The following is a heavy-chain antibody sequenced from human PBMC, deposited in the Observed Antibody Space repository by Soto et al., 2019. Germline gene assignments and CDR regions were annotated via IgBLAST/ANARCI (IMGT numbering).Heavy chain of an antibody. CDR3: ARVLPPPAYCGGDCSMGPYYYYGMDV. Sequence: QVQLQESGPGLVKPSQTLSLTCTVSGGSISSGGYYWSWIRQHPGKGLEWIGYIYYSGSTYYNPSFKGRVTISVDTSKNQFSLKLSSVTAADTAVYYCARVLPPPAYCGGDCSMGPYYYYGMDVWGQGTTVTVSS. V-gene: IGHV4-31*03. CDR2: IYYSGST. CDR1: GGSISSGGYY. D-gene: IGHD2-21*02. J-gene: IGHJ6*02.